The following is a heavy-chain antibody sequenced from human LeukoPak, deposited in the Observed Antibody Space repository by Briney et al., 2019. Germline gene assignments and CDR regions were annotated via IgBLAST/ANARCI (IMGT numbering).Heavy chain of an antibody. J-gene: IGHJ6*02. CDR3: ARSPITIFGVASTGMDV. Sequence: ASVKVSCKASGYTFTSYVMHWVRQAPGQGLEWMGWINPNSGGTNYAQKFQGWVTMTRDTSISTAYMELSRLRSDDTAVYYCARSPITIFGVASTGMDVWGQGTTVTVSS. D-gene: IGHD3-3*01. V-gene: IGHV1-2*04. CDR1: GYTFTSYV. CDR2: INPNSGGT.